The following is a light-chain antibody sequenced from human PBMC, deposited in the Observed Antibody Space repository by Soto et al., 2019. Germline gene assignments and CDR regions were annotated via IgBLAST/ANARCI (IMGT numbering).Light chain of an antibody. Sequence: DIVMTQSPDSLAVSLNERATINCKSSQSVFSAHNSKNYLAWYQQRAGQPPKLLITWASTRESGVPDRFSGGGSGTDFTLTINSLQAEDVALYYCQQYYSPPYTFGQGTKLAI. CDR1: QSVFSAHNSKNY. V-gene: IGKV4-1*01. CDR3: QQYYSPPYT. CDR2: WAS. J-gene: IGKJ2*01.